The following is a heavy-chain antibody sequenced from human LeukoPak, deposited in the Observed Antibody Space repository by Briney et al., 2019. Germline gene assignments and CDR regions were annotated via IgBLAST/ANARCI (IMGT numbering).Heavy chain of an antibody. CDR3: ARRGCRSSGGLYYYYGMDV. J-gene: IGHJ6*02. CDR2: MNPNSGNT. D-gene: IGHD6-6*01. V-gene: IGHV1-8*02. CDR1: GYTFTSYD. Sequence: ASVKVSCKASGYTFTSYDINWVRQVTGQGLEWMGWMNPNSGNTGYAQKFQGRVTMTRNTSISTAYMELSSLRSEDTAVYYCARRGCRSSGGLYYYYGMDVWGQGTTVTVSS.